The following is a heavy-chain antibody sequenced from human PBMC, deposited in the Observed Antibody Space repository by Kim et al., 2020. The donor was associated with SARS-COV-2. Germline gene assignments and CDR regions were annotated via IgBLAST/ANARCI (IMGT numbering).Heavy chain of an antibody. Sequence: GGSLRLSCAASGFTFSSYAMSWVRQAPGKGLEWVSAISGSGGTPYYTDSVKGRFTISRYNSKNTLYLQMNSLRAEDTAVYYCAKDLPDPLYDFWSGYYTNYVDDWGQGTLVTVSS. CDR3: AKDLPDPLYDFWSGYYTNYVDD. J-gene: IGHJ4*02. CDR2: ISGSGGTP. D-gene: IGHD3-3*01. CDR1: GFTFSSYA. V-gene: IGHV3-23*01.